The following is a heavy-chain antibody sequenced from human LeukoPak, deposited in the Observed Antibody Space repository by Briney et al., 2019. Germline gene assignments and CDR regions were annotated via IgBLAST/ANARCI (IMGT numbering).Heavy chain of an antibody. CDR1: GFTVSSNY. Sequence: GGSLRLSCAASGFTVSSNYMSWVRQAPGKGLEWVSVIYSGGSTYYADSVKGRFTISRDNSKNTLYLQMNSLRAEDTAVYYCAKDVITHHFDYWGQGTLVTVSS. V-gene: IGHV3-66*01. CDR2: IYSGGST. CDR3: AKDVITHHFDY. D-gene: IGHD2/OR15-2a*01. J-gene: IGHJ4*02.